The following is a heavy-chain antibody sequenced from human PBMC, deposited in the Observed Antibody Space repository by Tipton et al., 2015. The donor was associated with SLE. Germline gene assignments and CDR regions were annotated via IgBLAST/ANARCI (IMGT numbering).Heavy chain of an antibody. D-gene: IGHD4-11*01. Sequence: TLSLTCTVSGGSISSGSHYWSWIRQPPGKGLEWIGYIYHSGSTYYNPSLKSRVTISVDTSKNQISLKLSSVTAADTAVYYCARYPESNYHWFGPWGQGALVTVSS. CDR3: ARYPESNYHWFGP. CDR2: IYHSGST. V-gene: IGHV4-30-2*01. J-gene: IGHJ5*02. CDR1: GGSISSGSHY.